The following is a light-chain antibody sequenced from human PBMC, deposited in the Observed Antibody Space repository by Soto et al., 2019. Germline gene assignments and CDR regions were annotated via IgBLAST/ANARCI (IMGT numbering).Light chain of an antibody. CDR3: QQTYNSPWT. Sequence: DIQMTQSPSSLSASVGDRVTITCRASQSVSTYLNWYHQKPGKAPKLLIYAASSLQGGVPSRFSGSGSGTDFTLTISSLQPEDFATYFCQQTYNSPWTFGQGTRLEIK. V-gene: IGKV1-39*01. CDR1: QSVSTY. CDR2: AAS. J-gene: IGKJ5*01.